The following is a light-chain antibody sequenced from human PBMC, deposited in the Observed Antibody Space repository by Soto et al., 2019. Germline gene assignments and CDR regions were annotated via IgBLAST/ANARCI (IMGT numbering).Light chain of an antibody. V-gene: IGLV2-11*01. Sequence: QSALTQPRSVSGSPGQSVTISCTGTSSDVGGYNYVSWYQQYPGKAPKLMISDVSKRPSGVPDRFSGSKSGNTASLTISGLQAEDEADYYCYSYAGTYTWVFGGGTKL. CDR1: SSDVGGYNY. J-gene: IGLJ3*02. CDR3: YSYAGTYTWV. CDR2: DVS.